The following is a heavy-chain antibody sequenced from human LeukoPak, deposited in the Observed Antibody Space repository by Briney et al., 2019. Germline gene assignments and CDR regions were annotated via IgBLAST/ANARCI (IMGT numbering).Heavy chain of an antibody. D-gene: IGHD4-17*01. V-gene: IGHV1-8*03. CDR2: MNPNSGNT. CDR1: GGTFSSYA. Sequence: ASVKVSCKASGGTFSSYAISWVRQAPGQGLEWMGWMNPNSGNTGYAQKFQGRVTITRNTSISTAYMELSSLRSEDTAVYYCARVGTVTIPSYYYYYMDVWGKGTTVTVSS. J-gene: IGHJ6*03. CDR3: ARVGTVTIPSYYYYYMDV.